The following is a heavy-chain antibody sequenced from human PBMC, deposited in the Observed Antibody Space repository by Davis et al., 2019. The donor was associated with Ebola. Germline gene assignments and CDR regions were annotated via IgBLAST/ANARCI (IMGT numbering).Heavy chain of an antibody. CDR2: ISSSGSTI. CDR1: GFTFSSYA. Sequence: GGSLRLSCAASGFTFSSYAMSWVRQAPGKGLEWVSYISSSGSTIYYADSVKGRFTISRDNAKNSLYLQMNSLRAEDTAVYYCARATVTPYYYYYGMDVWGQGTTVTVSS. V-gene: IGHV3-48*04. D-gene: IGHD4-11*01. J-gene: IGHJ6*02. CDR3: ARATVTPYYYYYGMDV.